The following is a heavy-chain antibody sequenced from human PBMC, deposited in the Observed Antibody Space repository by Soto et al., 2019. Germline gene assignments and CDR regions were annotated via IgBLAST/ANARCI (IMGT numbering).Heavy chain of an antibody. D-gene: IGHD3-16*01. CDR1: GFTFSSYS. V-gene: IGHV3-21*01. CDR2: ISSSSSYI. J-gene: IGHJ4*02. Sequence: PGGSLRLSCAASGFTFSSYSMNWVRQAPGKGLEWVSSISSSSSYIYYADSVKGRFTISRDNAKNSLYLQMNSLRAEDTAVYYCARAAPGRGALRSPFDYWGQGTLVTVSS. CDR3: ARAAPGRGALRSPFDY.